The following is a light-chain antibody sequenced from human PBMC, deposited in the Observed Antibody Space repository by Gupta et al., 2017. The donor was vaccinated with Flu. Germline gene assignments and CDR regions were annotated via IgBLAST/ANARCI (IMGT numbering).Light chain of an antibody. J-gene: IGLJ3*02. Sequence: KTPWIPGGVNNLVSESLHRYQQMPGLAPILVFYDDRFRTSGIPERFSGSTSAITATLTISRVEAGDEADYYCQVWDISSDQWVFGGGTKLTVL. CDR2: DDR. CDR3: QVWDISSDQWV. CDR1: NLVSES. V-gene: IGLV3-21*03.